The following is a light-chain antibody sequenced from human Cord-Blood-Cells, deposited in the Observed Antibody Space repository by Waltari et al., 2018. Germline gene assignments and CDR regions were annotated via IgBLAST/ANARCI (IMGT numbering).Light chain of an antibody. CDR2: GNS. V-gene: IGLV1-40*01. J-gene: IGLJ3*02. CDR1: RSHIAAGYD. CDR3: QSYDSSLSGWV. Sequence: QSVLTQPPPVSGAPGQRVTISCPGTRSHIAAGYDVHWYQQLPGTAPKPPLYGNSNRPSGVPDRFSGSKSGTSASLAITGLQAEDEADYYCQSYDSSLSGWVFGGGTKLTVL.